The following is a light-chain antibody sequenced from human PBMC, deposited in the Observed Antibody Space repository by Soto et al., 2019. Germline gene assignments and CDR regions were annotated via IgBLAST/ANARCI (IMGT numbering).Light chain of an antibody. V-gene: IGKV3-20*01. Sequence: EIVLTQSPGALSLSPGERATLSCRASQTDGYNYLGWYQQKPGQAPRLLIYGASNRATGIPDRFSGSGSGTDFTLTISRLEPEDFAVYYCQEYGSSGTFGQGTKVETK. CDR2: GAS. J-gene: IGKJ1*01. CDR1: QTDGYNY. CDR3: QEYGSSGT.